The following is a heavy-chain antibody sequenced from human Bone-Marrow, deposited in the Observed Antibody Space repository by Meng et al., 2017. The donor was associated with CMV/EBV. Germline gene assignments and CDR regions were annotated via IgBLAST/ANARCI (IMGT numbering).Heavy chain of an antibody. CDR2: ISWNSGSI. D-gene: IGHD6-19*01. CDR1: GFTFDDYA. J-gene: IGHJ4*02. Sequence: GGSLRRSCAASGFTFDDYAMHWVRQAPGKGLEWVSGISWNSGSIGYADSVKGRFTISRDNAKNSLYLQMNSLRAEDTALYYCAKDKQWLVGGYYFDYWGQGTLVTVSS. CDR3: AKDKQWLVGGYYFDY. V-gene: IGHV3-9*01.